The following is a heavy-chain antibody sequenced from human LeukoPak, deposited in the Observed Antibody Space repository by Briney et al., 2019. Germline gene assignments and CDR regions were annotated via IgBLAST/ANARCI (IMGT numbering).Heavy chain of an antibody. V-gene: IGHV4-39*07. Sequence: SDTLSLTCTVSGGCINISSDYWAWIRQPPGKGLEWIGSIYYSGSTYYNPSLKSRVTISVDTSKNQFSLKLSSVTAADTAVYYCAREEIGATVTTVDYWGQGTLVTVSS. CDR2: IYYSGST. J-gene: IGHJ4*02. CDR3: AREEIGATVTTVDY. CDR1: GGCINISSDY. D-gene: IGHD4-17*01.